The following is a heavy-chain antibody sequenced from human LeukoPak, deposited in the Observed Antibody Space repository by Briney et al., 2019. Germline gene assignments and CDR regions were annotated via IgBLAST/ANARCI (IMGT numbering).Heavy chain of an antibody. J-gene: IGHJ4*02. Sequence: SETLSLTCTVSGGSISSSSYYWSWIRQPPGKGLEWIGYIYYSGSTNYNPSLKSRVTISVDTSKNQFSLKLSSVTAADTAVYYCASSIAAAADFDYWGQGTLVTVSS. CDR2: IYYSGST. V-gene: IGHV4-61*01. CDR3: ASSIAAAADFDY. CDR1: GGSISSSSYY. D-gene: IGHD6-13*01.